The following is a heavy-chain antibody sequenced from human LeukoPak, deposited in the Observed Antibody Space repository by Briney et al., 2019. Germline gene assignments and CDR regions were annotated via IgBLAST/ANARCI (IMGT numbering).Heavy chain of an antibody. J-gene: IGHJ6*03. V-gene: IGHV1-18*01. CDR1: GYTFTSYG. Sequence: ASVKVSCKASGYTFTSYGISWVRQAPGQGLEWMGWISAYNGNTNYAQKLQGGVTMTTDTSTSTAYMELRSLRSDDTAVYYCARVVVQWQPYYYYMDVWGKGTTVTVSS. D-gene: IGHD6-19*01. CDR2: ISAYNGNT. CDR3: ARVVVQWQPYYYYMDV.